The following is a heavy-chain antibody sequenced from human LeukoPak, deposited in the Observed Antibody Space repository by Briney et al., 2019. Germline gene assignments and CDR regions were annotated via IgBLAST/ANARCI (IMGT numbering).Heavy chain of an antibody. J-gene: IGHJ4*02. V-gene: IGHV1-18*01. CDR2: ISPYNVNA. CDR3: ARTRVATMTCGAL. Sequence: ASVKVSCKASGSAFTSYGISWVRQAPGQGLEWMGWISPYNVNADYAQNVQGRVTMTTDTSTTTAYMELRSLRSDDTAVYYCARTRVATMTCGALWGKGTLVTVSS. CDR1: GSAFTSYG. D-gene: IGHD5-12*01.